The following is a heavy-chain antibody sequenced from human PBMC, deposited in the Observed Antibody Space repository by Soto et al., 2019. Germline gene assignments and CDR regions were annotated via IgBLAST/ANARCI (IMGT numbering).Heavy chain of an antibody. Sequence: GGSLRLSCAASGFTFSSYAMSWVRQAPGKGLEWVSAISGSGGSTYYADSVKGRFTISRDNSKNTLYLQMNSLRAEDTAVYYCAKDFSSSSWYYYYYYYGMDVWGQGTTVNVS. CDR1: GFTFSSYA. J-gene: IGHJ6*02. D-gene: IGHD6-13*01. V-gene: IGHV3-23*01. CDR2: ISGSGGST. CDR3: AKDFSSSSWYYYYYYYGMDV.